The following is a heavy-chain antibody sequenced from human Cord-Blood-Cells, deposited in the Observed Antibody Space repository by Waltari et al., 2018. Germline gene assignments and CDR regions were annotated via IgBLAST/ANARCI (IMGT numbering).Heavy chain of an antibody. D-gene: IGHD7-27*01. Sequence: QVQLQESGPGLVKPSETLSLTCTVSGGSISSYYWSWIRQPPGKGLEWIGYIYYSGSTNYSPSLKSLVTISVDTSKNQFSLKLSSVTAADTAVYYCARRRLGLGIAYFDYWGQGTLVTVSS. CDR3: ARRRLGLGIAYFDY. CDR1: GGSISSYY. V-gene: IGHV4-59*08. J-gene: IGHJ4*02. CDR2: IYYSGST.